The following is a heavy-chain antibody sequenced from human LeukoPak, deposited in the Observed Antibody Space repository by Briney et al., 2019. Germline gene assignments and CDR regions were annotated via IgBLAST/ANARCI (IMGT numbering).Heavy chain of an antibody. CDR2: IDSSALYS. V-gene: IGHV3-21*06. Sequence: PGGSLRLSCAASGFTFDSYSLAWVRQAPGKGLEWVASIDSSALYSYYSDSVKGRFTISRDYARNSLYLQMDTLSVEDTAAYYCAKENRAEIDYWGQGALVTVSS. CDR1: GFTFDSYS. J-gene: IGHJ4*02. D-gene: IGHD3-10*01. CDR3: AKENRAEIDY.